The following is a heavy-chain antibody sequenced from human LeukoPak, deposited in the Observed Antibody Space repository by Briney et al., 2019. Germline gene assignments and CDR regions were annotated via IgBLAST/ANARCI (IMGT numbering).Heavy chain of an antibody. D-gene: IGHD2-2*01. V-gene: IGHV4-59*08. CDR2: IYYSGST. CDR1: GGSISSYY. J-gene: IGHJ6*02. CDR3: ARHGPTHRRGGPDPNCSSTSCYLGGMDV. Sequence: SETLSLTCTVSGGSISSYYWSWIRQPPGKGLEWIGYIYYSGSTNYNPSLKSRVTISVDTSKNQFSLKLSSVTAADTAVYYCARHGPTHRRGGPDPNCSSTSCYLGGMDVWGQGTTVTVSS.